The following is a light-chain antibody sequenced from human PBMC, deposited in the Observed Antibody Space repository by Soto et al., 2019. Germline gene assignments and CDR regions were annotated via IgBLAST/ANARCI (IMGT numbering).Light chain of an antibody. Sequence: QSVLTQPPSASGTPGQRVTISCSGSSSNIGGNTVNWYQQLPGTAPKLLIYSNNNRPSGVPDRFSGSKSGTSASLAISGLQSEDEADYYCASCDDSLSGWVFGGGTKLTVL. CDR2: SNN. J-gene: IGLJ3*02. CDR3: ASCDDSLSGWV. V-gene: IGLV1-44*01. CDR1: SSNIGGNT.